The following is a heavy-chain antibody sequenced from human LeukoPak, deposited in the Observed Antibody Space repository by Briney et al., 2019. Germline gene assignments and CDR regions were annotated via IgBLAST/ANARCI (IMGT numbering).Heavy chain of an antibody. D-gene: IGHD3-10*01. Sequence: GGSLRLSCAASGFTFSTYGMHWVRQAPGKGLEWVAFIRYDGSDKYYADSVKGRFTISRDNSKNTLSLQMNSLRPEDTAVYYCTRAGGLVRGVHYYYMDVWGKGTTVTISS. V-gene: IGHV3-30*02. J-gene: IGHJ6*03. CDR2: IRYDGSDK. CDR3: TRAGGLVRGVHYYYMDV. CDR1: GFTFSTYG.